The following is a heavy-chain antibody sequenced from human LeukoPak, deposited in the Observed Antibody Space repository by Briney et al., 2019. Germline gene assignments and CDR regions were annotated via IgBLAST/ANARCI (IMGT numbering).Heavy chain of an antibody. V-gene: IGHV3-33*06. CDR2: IWYDGSNK. D-gene: IGHD3-22*01. J-gene: IGHJ4*02. CDR1: GFTFSSYG. CDR3: AKDRNYYDSSGYYLIDY. Sequence: PGGSLRLSCAASGFTFSSYGMHWVRQAPGKGLEWVAVIWYDGSNKYYADSVKGRFTISRDNSKNTLYLQMNSLRAEDTAVYYCAKDRNYYDSSGYYLIDYWGQGTLVTVSS.